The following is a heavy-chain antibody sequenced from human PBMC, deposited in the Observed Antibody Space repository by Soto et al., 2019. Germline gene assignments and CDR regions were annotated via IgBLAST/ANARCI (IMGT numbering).Heavy chain of an antibody. CDR3: TRESDNNSEDS. D-gene: IGHD4-4*01. CDR1: GFTFSSYN. J-gene: IGHJ5*02. CDR2: IWYDGSNK. V-gene: IGHV3-33*01. Sequence: QVQLVESGGGVVQPGKSLRLSCAASGFTFSSYNMHWVRQAPGKGLEWVAAIWYDGSNKYYADSVKGRFTISRDNSENTLYLQMNSLRVEDTAVYYCTRESDNNSEDSWGQGTLVTVSS.